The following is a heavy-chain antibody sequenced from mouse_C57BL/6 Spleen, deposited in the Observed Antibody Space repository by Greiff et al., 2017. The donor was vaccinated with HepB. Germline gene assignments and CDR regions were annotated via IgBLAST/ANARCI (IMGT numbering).Heavy chain of an antibody. D-gene: IGHD1-1*01. CDR1: GYAFSSSW. CDR2: IYPGDGDT. J-gene: IGHJ3*01. CDR3: ARKNYGRGFAY. Sequence: QVQLQQSGPELVKPGASVKISCKASGYAFSSSWMNWVKQRPGKGLEWIGRIYPGDGDTNYNGKFKGKATLTADKSSSTAYMQLSSLTSEDSAVYFCARKNYGRGFAYWGQGTLVTVSA. V-gene: IGHV1-82*01.